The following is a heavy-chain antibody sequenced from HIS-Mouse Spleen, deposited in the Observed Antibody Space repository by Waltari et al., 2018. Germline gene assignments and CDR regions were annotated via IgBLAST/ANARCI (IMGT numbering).Heavy chain of an antibody. Sequence: QLQLQESGPGLVKPSETLSLTCTVSGGSIRSSSYYGCWIRQPPGKGLEWIGSIYYSGSTYYNPSLKSRVTISVDTSKNQFSLKLSSVTAADTAVYYCAREIPYSSSWYDWYFDLWGRGTLVTVSS. D-gene: IGHD6-13*01. CDR3: AREIPYSSSWYDWYFDL. CDR1: GGSIRSSSYY. V-gene: IGHV4-39*07. J-gene: IGHJ2*01. CDR2: IYYSGST.